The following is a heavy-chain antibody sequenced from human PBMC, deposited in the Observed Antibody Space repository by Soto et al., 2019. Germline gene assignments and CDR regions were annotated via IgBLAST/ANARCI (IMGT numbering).Heavy chain of an antibody. J-gene: IGHJ4*02. Sequence: GAPAKVSCTTSGYSFTDYKLHWLRQAPGQGLEWMGWVDPNGGGSNSAQKFQGSVTMTWDTSITTAYLDLTRLTTNDTATYFCATWGDYGDFEGFDFWGQGTLVTVSS. CDR2: VDPNGGGS. V-gene: IGHV1-2*04. CDR3: ATWGDYGDFEGFDF. D-gene: IGHD4-17*01. CDR1: GYSFTDYK.